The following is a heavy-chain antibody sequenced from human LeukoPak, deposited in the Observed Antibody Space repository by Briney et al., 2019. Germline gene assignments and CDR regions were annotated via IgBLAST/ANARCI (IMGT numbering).Heavy chain of an antibody. D-gene: IGHD1-26*01. CDR1: GGSISSSRYY. Sequence: SETLSLTCTVSGGSISSSRYYWGWIRQPPGKGLEWIGGIYYSGSTYYNPSLKSRVTISVDTSKSQFSLRLRSVTAADSALYYCARQAVLGGTRWFDPWGQGTLVTVSS. CDR2: IYYSGST. V-gene: IGHV4-39*01. CDR3: ARQAVLGGTRWFDP. J-gene: IGHJ5*02.